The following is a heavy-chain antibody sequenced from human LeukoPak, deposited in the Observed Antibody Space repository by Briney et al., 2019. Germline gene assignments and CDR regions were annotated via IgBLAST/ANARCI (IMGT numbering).Heavy chain of an antibody. CDR1: GYSFTSYC. CDR2: IYPGDSDT. Sequence: GESLKISCKGSGYSFTSYCIGWVRQMPGKGLEWMGIIYPGDSDTRYRPSFQGQVTVSADKSISTAYLQWSSLKASDTAMYYCATHCGYGPWDFDYWGQGTLVTVSS. J-gene: IGHJ4*02. CDR3: ATHCGYGPWDFDY. V-gene: IGHV5-51*01. D-gene: IGHD5-12*01.